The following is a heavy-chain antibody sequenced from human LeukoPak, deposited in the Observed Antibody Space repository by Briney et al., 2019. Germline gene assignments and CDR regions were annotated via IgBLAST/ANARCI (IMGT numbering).Heavy chain of an antibody. Sequence: GGSLRLPCAASGLTFSSYWMSWVRQAPGKGLEWVANIKQDGSEKYYVDSVKGRFTISRDNAKNSLYLQMNSLRAEDTAVYYCARDSNWGSDYWGQGTLVTVSS. V-gene: IGHV3-7*01. J-gene: IGHJ4*02. CDR2: IKQDGSEK. CDR1: GLTFSSYW. D-gene: IGHD7-27*01. CDR3: ARDSNWGSDY.